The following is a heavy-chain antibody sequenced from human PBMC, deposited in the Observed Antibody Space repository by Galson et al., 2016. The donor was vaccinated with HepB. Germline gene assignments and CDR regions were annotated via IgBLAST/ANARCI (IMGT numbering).Heavy chain of an antibody. J-gene: IGHJ4*02. CDR3: ARRRSPTGPDD. CDR1: GYSFTTYW. Sequence: QSGAEVKKPGESLRISCKGSGYSFTTYWITWVRQLPGKGLEWIGRIDPADSFTNYSPSFQGRVTISVDSSISTAYLQWSSLSASDTAIYYCARRRSPTGPDDWGPGTLVTVSS. D-gene: IGHD4-17*01. CDR2: IDPADSFT. V-gene: IGHV5-10-1*01.